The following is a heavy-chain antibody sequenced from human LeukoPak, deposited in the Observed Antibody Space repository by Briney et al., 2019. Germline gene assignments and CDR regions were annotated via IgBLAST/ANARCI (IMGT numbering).Heavy chain of an antibody. Sequence: GGSLRLSCAASGFTFSSYGMHWVRQAPGKGLEWVAVISYDGSNKYYADSVKGRFTISRDNSKNTLYLQMNSLRAEDTAVYYCARAGDRITIFGVVIPFNYWGQGTLVTVSS. D-gene: IGHD3-3*01. V-gene: IGHV3-30*03. CDR3: ARAGDRITIFGVVIPFNY. CDR2: ISYDGSNK. J-gene: IGHJ4*02. CDR1: GFTFSSYG.